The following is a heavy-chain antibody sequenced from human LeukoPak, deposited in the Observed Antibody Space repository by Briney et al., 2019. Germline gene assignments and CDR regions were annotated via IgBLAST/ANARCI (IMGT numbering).Heavy chain of an antibody. CDR2: INHSGST. V-gene: IGHV4-34*01. Sequence: ASETLSLTCAVYGGSFSGYYWSWIRQPPGKGLEWIAEINHSGSTNYNPSLKSRVTISVDTSKNQFSLKLSSVTAADTAVYYCARGPGYSSGWSRVFDYWGQGTLVTVSS. CDR3: ARGPGYSSGWSRVFDY. J-gene: IGHJ4*02. CDR1: GGSFSGYY. D-gene: IGHD6-19*01.